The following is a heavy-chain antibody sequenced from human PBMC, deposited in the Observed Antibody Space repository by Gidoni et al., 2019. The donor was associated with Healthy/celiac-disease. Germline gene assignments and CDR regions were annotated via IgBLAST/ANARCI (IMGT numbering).Heavy chain of an antibody. CDR3: ARSGSSGFSYYYYGMDV. CDR1: GFTFSSYS. Sequence: EVQLVESGGGLVKPGGSLRLSCAASGFTFSSYSMNWVRQAPGKGLEWVSAISSSSSYIYYADSVKGRFTISRDNAKNSLYLQMNSLRAEDTAVYYCARSGSSGFSYYYYGMDVWGQGTTVTVSS. D-gene: IGHD3-22*01. V-gene: IGHV3-21*01. J-gene: IGHJ6*02. CDR2: ISSSSSYI.